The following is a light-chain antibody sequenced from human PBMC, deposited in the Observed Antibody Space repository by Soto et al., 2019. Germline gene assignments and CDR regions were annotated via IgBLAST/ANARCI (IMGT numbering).Light chain of an antibody. J-gene: IGLJ2*01. CDR2: DVS. CDR1: SSDVGGYNY. V-gene: IGLV2-14*01. Sequence: QSALTQPASVSGSPGQSITISCTGTSSDVGGYNYVSWYQQHPGKAPKLMIYDVSNRPSGVSNRFSGPKSGNTASLTISGLQAEDEADYYCSSYISSSTYVVFGGGTKLTVL. CDR3: SSYISSSTYVV.